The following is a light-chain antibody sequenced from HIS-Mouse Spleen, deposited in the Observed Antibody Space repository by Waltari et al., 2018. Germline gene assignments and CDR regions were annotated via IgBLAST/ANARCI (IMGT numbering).Light chain of an antibody. V-gene: IGKV3-20*01. CDR2: GAS. Sequence: EIVLTQAPCTLSLAPGESAATSVRARQSVHSSYLAWYQQKPGQAPRLLIYGASSRATGIPDRFSGSGSGTDFTLTISRLEPEDFAVYYCQQYGSSYTFGQGTKLEIK. J-gene: IGKJ2*01. CDR1: QSVHSSY. CDR3: QQYGSSYT.